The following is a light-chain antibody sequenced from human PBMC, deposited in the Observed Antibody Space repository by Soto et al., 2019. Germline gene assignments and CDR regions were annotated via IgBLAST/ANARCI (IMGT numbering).Light chain of an antibody. Sequence: DIQMTQSPSTLYASVGDRVTITCRASQSISSWLAWYQQKPGKAPKLMLYKAPSLESGVPSRFSGSGSGTEFTLTISSLQPDDFATYYCQQYNSYWTFGQGTKVEIK. CDR1: QSISSW. CDR2: KAP. V-gene: IGKV1-5*03. J-gene: IGKJ1*01. CDR3: QQYNSYWT.